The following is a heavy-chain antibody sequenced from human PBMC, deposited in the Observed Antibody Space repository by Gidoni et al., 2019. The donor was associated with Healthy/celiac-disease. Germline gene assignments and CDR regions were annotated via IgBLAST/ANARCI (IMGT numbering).Heavy chain of an antibody. D-gene: IGHD3-22*01. CDR3: AREIVVVNSRADYYFDY. CDR1: GYTFTGYY. V-gene: IGHV1-2*02. J-gene: IGHJ4*02. Sequence: QVQLVQSGAEVKKPGASVKVSCKASGYTFTGYYMHWVRQAPGQGLEWMGWINPNSGGTNYAQKFQGRVTMTRDTSISTAYMELSRLRSDDTAVYYCAREIVVVNSRADYYFDYWGQGTLVTVSS. CDR2: INPNSGGT.